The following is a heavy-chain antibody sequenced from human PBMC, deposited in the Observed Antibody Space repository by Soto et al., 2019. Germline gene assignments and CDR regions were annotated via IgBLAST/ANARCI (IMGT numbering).Heavy chain of an antibody. CDR3: ARHEGDEASTLPVPES. CDR2: IYPGDSYT. V-gene: IGHV5-51*01. CDR1: GYSFTSYW. D-gene: IGHD3-16*01. Sequence: GESLKISCKGSGYSFTSYWIGWVRQMPGKGLEWMGIIYPGDSYTRYSPSFQGQVTISADKSISTAYLQWSSLKASDTAMYYCARHEGDEASTLPVPESWGQGTLVTVSS. J-gene: IGHJ5*02.